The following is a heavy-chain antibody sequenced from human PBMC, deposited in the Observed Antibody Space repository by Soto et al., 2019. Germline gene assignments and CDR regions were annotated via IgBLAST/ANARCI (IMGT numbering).Heavy chain of an antibody. Sequence: SETLSLTCTVSGDSIRSNSHYWGWIRQPPGKGPEWIGKIYYSGITYSNPSLKSRVSISVDTSKNQFSLKLSSVTAADTAVYYCARSTKARVRFDYWGQGTLVTVSS. CDR3: ARSTKARVRFDY. CDR1: GDSIRSNSHY. J-gene: IGHJ4*02. V-gene: IGHV4-39*07. D-gene: IGHD1-26*01. CDR2: IYYSGIT.